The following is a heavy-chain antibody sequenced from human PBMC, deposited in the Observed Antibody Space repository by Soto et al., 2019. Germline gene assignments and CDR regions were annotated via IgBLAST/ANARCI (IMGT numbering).Heavy chain of an antibody. V-gene: IGHV4-34*01. CDR2: INHSGST. CDR3: GPRGAVADPRGY. CDR1: GGSFSDFY. J-gene: IGHJ4*02. D-gene: IGHD6-19*01. Sequence: QVQLPQWGAGLLKPSETLSLTCAVYGGSFSDFYWTWIRQPPGKGLEWIGEINHSGSTNYNPSLKSRVAISVDTSKNQFSLNLTSVTAADTAVYYCGPRGAVADPRGYWGQGTLVTVSS.